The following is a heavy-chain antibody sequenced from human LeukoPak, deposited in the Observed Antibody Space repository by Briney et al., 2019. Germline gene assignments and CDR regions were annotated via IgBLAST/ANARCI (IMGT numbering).Heavy chain of an antibody. CDR2: VSTYNGIP. CDR3: ARGQYYYGAGKEDL. D-gene: IGHD3-10*01. Sequence: ASMTVSCKASGYTFTSYGLSWVRQAPGQGLEWMGWVSTYNGIPTYAQKFQGRVLVTTNTSTSTAYMEVRGLTSDDTAVYHCARGQYYYGAGKEDLWGQGTLVTVSS. J-gene: IGHJ5*02. CDR1: GYTFTSYG. V-gene: IGHV1-18*01.